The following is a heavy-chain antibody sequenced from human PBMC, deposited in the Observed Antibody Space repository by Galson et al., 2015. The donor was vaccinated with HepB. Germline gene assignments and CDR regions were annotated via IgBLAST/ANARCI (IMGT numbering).Heavy chain of an antibody. V-gene: IGHV1-2*04. CDR3: ATLGGAYCGGDCYSGAFDI. D-gene: IGHD2-21*02. CDR1: GYTFTSYY. CDR2: INPNSGGT. J-gene: IGHJ3*02. Sequence: SVKVSCKASGYTFTSYYMHWVRQAPGQGLEWMGWINPNSGGTNYAQKFQGWVTMTRDTSISTAYMELSRLRSDDTAVYYCATLGGAYCGGDCYSGAFDIWGQGTMVTVSS.